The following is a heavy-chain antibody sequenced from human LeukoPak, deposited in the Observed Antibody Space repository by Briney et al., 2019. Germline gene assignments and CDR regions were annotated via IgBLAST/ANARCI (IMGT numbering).Heavy chain of an antibody. CDR2: ISYDGSNK. CDR3: ARDSYPHPRDGYNSGY. Sequence: GGSLRLSCAASGFTFSSYAMHWVRQAPGKGLEWVAVISYDGSNKHYADSVKGRFTISRDNSKNTLYLQMNSLRAEDTAVYYCARDSYPHPRDGYNSGYWGQGTLVTVSS. J-gene: IGHJ4*02. D-gene: IGHD5-24*01. CDR1: GFTFSSYA. V-gene: IGHV3-30-3*01.